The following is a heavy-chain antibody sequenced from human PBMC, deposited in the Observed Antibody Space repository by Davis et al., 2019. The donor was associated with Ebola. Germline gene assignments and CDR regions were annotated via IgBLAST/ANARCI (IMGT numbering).Heavy chain of an antibody. J-gene: IGHJ6*02. D-gene: IGHD3-3*02. CDR3: ARDGKVLDHSGHGMDV. Sequence: SLKISCTTSGFTFGAYAMSWFRQAPGKGLEWVAVIWYDGSNKYYADSVKGRFTISRDNSKNTLYLQMNSLRAEDTAVYYCARDGKVLDHSGHGMDVWGQGTTVTVSS. CDR1: GFTFGAYA. V-gene: IGHV3-33*01. CDR2: IWYDGSNK.